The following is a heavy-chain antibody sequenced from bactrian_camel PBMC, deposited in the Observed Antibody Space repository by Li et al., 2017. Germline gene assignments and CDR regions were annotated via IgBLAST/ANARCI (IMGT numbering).Heavy chain of an antibody. Sequence: QLVESGGGSVQAGGSLRLSCAVSGDTHPSYCMGWFRGEEREAVAGIYGDVGARSLYGESAKGRFTITHDKTRNTVYLQMNDLKPEDTAMYYCAAQESGSGGCSATRFPYWGQGTQVTVS. D-gene: IGHD2*01. V-gene: IGHV3S6*01. CDR1: GDTHPSYC. CDR3: AAQESGSGGCSATRFPY. CDR2: IYGDVGARS. J-gene: IGHJ4*01.